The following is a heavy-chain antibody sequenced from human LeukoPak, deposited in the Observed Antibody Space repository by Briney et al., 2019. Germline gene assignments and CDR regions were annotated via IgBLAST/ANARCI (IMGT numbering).Heavy chain of an antibody. Sequence: GGSLRLSCAASGFTFSIYAMSWVRQAPGKGLEWVSTISGSDGSTYCADPVRGRFTISRDNSKDTLYLQMNSLRAEDTAVYYCAKVYSSSWRRSVNFDYWGQGTLVTVSS. J-gene: IGHJ4*02. CDR3: AKVYSSSWRRSVNFDY. CDR1: GFTFSIYA. CDR2: ISGSDGST. V-gene: IGHV3-23*01. D-gene: IGHD6-13*01.